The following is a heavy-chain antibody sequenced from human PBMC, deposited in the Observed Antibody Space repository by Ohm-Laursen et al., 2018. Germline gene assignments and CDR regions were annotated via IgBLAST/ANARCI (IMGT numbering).Heavy chain of an antibody. CDR3: ARDPSKYSGTSLDS. J-gene: IGHJ5*01. CDR2: ISLHNGKP. V-gene: IGHV1-18*01. D-gene: IGHD1-26*01. Sequence: SVKASCKPSGYTFTKYGADWVRQAPGQGLEWMGWISLHNGKPDYAQNLQGRVTMTTDTSTSTAYMELRSLKSDDTAVYYLARDPSKYSGTSLDSWGQGTLVTVSS. CDR1: GYTFTKYG.